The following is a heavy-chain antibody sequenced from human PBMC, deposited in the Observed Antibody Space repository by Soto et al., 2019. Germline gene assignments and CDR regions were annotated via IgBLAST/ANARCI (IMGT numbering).Heavy chain of an antibody. CDR2: IDGGGGGP. V-gene: IGHV3-23*01. J-gene: IGHJ4*02. Sequence: EVQLLESGGALVQPGGSLRLACAASGSTFSSHAMSWVRQAPGKGLEWVSGIDGGGGGPYYADSVMGRFTXSGXXSKXXXXXXXXXXXXXXXXXXYXAKGSXXGDXCNSHXEYWGQGTLLTVSS. D-gene: IGHD2-21*01. CDR3: AKGSXXGDXCNSHXEY. CDR1: GSTFSSHA.